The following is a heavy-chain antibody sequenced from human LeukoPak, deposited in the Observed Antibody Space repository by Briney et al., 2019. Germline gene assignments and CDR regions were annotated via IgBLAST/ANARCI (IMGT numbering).Heavy chain of an antibody. Sequence: PSETLSLTCAVSGGSISSSNWWSWVRQPPGKGLEWIGEIYHSGSTNYNPSLKSRVTMSVDKSKNQFSLKLSSVTAADTAVYYCARRDSTGYYQYWGQGTLVTVSS. CDR2: IYHSGST. J-gene: IGHJ4*02. V-gene: IGHV4-4*02. D-gene: IGHD3-22*01. CDR1: GGSISSSNW. CDR3: ARRDSTGYYQY.